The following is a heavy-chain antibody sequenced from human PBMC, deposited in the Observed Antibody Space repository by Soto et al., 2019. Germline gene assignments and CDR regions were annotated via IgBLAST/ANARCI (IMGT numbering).Heavy chain of an antibody. CDR3: ARGAADYGNAFDI. V-gene: IGHV4-31*03. CDR1: GGSISRGGYY. D-gene: IGHD4-17*01. Sequence: QVQLQESGPGLVKSSQTLSLTCTVSGGSISRGGYYWTWIPQFPGKGLEWLAHIYYSGNTYYNPSLKSRLSISHDTSTNQFSLSLTSVTAADTAVYFWARGAADYGNAFDIWGRGTLVTVSS. CDR2: IYYSGNT. J-gene: IGHJ3*02.